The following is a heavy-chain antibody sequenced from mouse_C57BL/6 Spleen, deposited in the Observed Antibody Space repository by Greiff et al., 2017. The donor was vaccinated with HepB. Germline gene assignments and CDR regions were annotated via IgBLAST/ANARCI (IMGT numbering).Heavy chain of an antibody. CDR1: GYSITSGYD. D-gene: IGHD2-4*01. CDR2: ISYSGST. Sequence: VQLQQSGPGMVKPSQSLSLTCTVTGYSITSGYDWHWIRHFPGNKLEWMGYISYSGSTNYNPSLKSRISITHDTSKNHFFLKLNSVTTEDTATYYCARFYYDYFYFDYWGQGTTLTVSS. J-gene: IGHJ2*01. V-gene: IGHV3-1*01. CDR3: ARFYYDYFYFDY.